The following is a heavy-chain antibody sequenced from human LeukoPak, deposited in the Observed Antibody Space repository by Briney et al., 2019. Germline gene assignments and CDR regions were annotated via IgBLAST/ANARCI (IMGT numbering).Heavy chain of an antibody. J-gene: IGHJ4*02. D-gene: IGHD2-15*01. V-gene: IGHV4-4*07. CDR1: DGSISSYY. Sequence: SETLSLTCTVSDGSISSYYWSWIRQPAGKGLEWIGRLYTSGSTNYNPSLKSRVTMSVDTSKNQFSLKLSSVTAADTAVYYCARVDLRAAYFDYWGQGTLVTVSS. CDR2: LYTSGST. CDR3: ARVDLRAAYFDY.